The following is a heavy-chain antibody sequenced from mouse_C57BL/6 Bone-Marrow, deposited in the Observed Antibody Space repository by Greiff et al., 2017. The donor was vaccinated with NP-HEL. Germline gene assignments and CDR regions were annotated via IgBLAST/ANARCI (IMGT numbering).Heavy chain of an antibody. CDR2: IDPENGDT. V-gene: IGHV14-4*01. CDR3: TPSTYVNAMDY. CDR1: GFNIKDDY. J-gene: IGHJ4*01. D-gene: IGHD5-1*01. Sequence: VQLQQSGAELVRPGASVKLSCTASGFNIKDDYMHWVKQRPEQGLEWIGWIDPENGDTEYASKFQGKATITADTSSNTAYLQLSSLTSEDTAVYYCTPSTYVNAMDYWGQGTSVTVSS.